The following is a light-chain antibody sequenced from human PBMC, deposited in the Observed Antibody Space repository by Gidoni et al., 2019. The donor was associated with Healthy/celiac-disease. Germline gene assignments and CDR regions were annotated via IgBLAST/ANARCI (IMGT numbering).Light chain of an antibody. CDR1: QSVSSN. J-gene: IGKJ1*01. CDR3: QQYNNWPPTWT. V-gene: IGKV3-15*01. CDR2: GAS. Sequence: EIVMTKSPATLSVSPGERATLSCRASQSVSSNLAWYQQKPGQAPRLLIYGASTRATGIPARFSGSGSGTEFTLTISSLQSEDFAVYYCQQYNNWPPTWTFGQGPKVEIK.